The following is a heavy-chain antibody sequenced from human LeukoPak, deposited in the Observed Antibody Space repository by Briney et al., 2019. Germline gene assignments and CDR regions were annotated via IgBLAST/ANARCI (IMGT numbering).Heavy chain of an antibody. J-gene: IGHJ6*03. D-gene: IGHD2-2*01. CDR1: GYSISGGYY. Sequence: SETLSLTCNVSGYSISGGYYWGWIRQPPGKGLEWIGIIYHSGSTYYNPSLKSLITILVDTSKNQFSLKLSSVTAADTAVYYCARDWSTTSHYYMDVWGKGTTVTVSS. V-gene: IGHV4-38-2*02. CDR2: IYHSGST. CDR3: ARDWSTTSHYYMDV.